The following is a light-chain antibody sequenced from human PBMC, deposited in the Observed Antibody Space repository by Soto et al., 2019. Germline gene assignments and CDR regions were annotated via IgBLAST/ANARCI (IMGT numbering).Light chain of an antibody. CDR1: SSDVGKYNV. Sequence: QSVLTQPPSASGSPGQSVTISCTGASSDVGKYNVVSWYQQHPGKAPKLMIYDVTERPSGVPDRFSGSKSGNTASLTVSGLQAEDEDDYYCTSYAGSSIPVVFGGGTKLTVL. V-gene: IGLV2-8*01. CDR2: DVT. J-gene: IGLJ2*01. CDR3: TSYAGSSIPVV.